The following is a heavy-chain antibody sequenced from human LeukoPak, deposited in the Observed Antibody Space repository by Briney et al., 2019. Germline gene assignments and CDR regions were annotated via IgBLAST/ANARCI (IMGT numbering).Heavy chain of an antibody. J-gene: IGHJ6*02. D-gene: IGHD3-10*01. Sequence: TSETLALTCIVSGGSISSSSYYWGWIRQPPGKGLEWIGSIYYSGSTYYNPSLKSRVTISVDTSKNQFSLKLSSVTAADTAVYYCARGGSGSYYYYYYGMDVWGQGTTVTVSS. CDR2: IYYSGST. CDR1: GGSISSSSYY. CDR3: ARGGSGSYYYYYYGMDV. V-gene: IGHV4-39*07.